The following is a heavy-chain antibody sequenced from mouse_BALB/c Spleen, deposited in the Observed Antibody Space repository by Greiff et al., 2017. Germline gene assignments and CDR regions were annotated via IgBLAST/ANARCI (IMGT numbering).Heavy chain of an antibody. CDR3: EGGYYAMDY. CDR2: IDPANGNT. CDR1: GFYINDTY. Sequence: EVQLQQSGAELVKPGASVKLSCTASGFYINDTYMHWVKQRPEQGLQWIGRIDPANGNTKYDPKFQGKATITADTSSNTAYLQLSSLTSEDTAVYYCEGGYYAMDYWGQGTSVTVSA. J-gene: IGHJ4*01. V-gene: IGHV14-3*02.